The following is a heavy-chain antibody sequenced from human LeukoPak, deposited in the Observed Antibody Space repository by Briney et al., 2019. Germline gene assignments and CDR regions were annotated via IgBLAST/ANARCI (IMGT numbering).Heavy chain of an antibody. D-gene: IGHD6-19*01. Sequence: ASVKVSCKASGYTFTSYYMHWVRQAPGQGLEWMGIINPSGGSTSYAQKFQGRVTMTRDTSTSTVYMELSSLRSEDTAVYYCARGQMGQWLVLRNYYYYMDVWGKGTTVTVSS. V-gene: IGHV1-46*01. CDR2: INPSGGST. J-gene: IGHJ6*03. CDR1: GYTFTSYY. CDR3: ARGQMGQWLVLRNYYYYMDV.